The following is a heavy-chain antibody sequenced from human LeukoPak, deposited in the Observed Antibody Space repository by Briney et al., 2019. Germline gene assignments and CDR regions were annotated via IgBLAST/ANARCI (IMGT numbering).Heavy chain of an antibody. CDR2: ISVSGGNT. Sequence: GGSLRLSCAASGFTFRSYAMHWVRQAPGKGLEWVSGISVSGGNTFYADSVKGRFTISRDNSKNTLYLQMNSLRAEDTAVYYCAKRRTNYDILTGDFDYWGQGTLVTVSS. CDR3: AKRRTNYDILTGDFDY. D-gene: IGHD3-9*01. V-gene: IGHV3-23*01. J-gene: IGHJ4*02. CDR1: GFTFRSYA.